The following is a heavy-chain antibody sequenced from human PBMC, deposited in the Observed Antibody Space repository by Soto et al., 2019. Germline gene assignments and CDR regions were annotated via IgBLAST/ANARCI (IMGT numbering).Heavy chain of an antibody. CDR2: IYHSGST. J-gene: IGHJ4*02. Sequence: PSETLSLTCAVSGGSISSGGYSWSWIRQPPGKGLEWIGYIYHSGSTYYNPSLKSRVTISVDRSKNQFSLKLSSVTAADTAVYYCAGGIAARPFGYWGQGTLVTVSS. D-gene: IGHD6-6*01. V-gene: IGHV4-30-2*01. CDR3: AGGIAARPFGY. CDR1: GGSISSGGYS.